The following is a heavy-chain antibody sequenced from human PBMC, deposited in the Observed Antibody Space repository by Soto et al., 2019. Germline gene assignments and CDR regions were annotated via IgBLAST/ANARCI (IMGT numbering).Heavy chain of an antibody. Sequence: EVQLLESGGGLVQPGGSLRLSCAASGFTFSIYAMSWVRQAPGKVLEWVSAISGSGGSTYYADSVKGRFTISRDNSKNTLYLQMNSLRAEDRAVYYCAEAVIAAAGTRRDYWGQGALFTVSS. CDR2: ISGSGGST. J-gene: IGHJ4*02. CDR1: GFTFSIYA. CDR3: AEAVIAAAGTRRDY. D-gene: IGHD6-13*01. V-gene: IGHV3-23*01.